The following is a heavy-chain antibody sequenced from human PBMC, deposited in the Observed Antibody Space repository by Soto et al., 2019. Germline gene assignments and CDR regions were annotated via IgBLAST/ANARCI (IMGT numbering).Heavy chain of an antibody. J-gene: IGHJ6*02. CDR3: ATWERFLEGSGMDV. CDR2: FDPEDGET. V-gene: IGHV1-24*01. D-gene: IGHD3-3*01. Sequence: ASVKVSCQVSGYTLTELSMHWVRQAPGKGLEWMGGFDPEDGETIYAQKFQGRVTMTEDTSTDTAYMELSSLRSEDTAVYYCATWERFLEGSGMDVWGQGTTVTVSS. CDR1: GYTLTELS.